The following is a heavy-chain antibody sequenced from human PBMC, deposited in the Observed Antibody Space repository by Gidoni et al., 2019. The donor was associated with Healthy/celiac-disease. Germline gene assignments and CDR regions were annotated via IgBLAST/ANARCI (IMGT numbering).Heavy chain of an antibody. V-gene: IGHV4-30-4*01. CDR1: GGSISSGDYY. CDR2: IYYSGST. Sequence: QVQLQESGPGLVKPSQTLSLTCTVPGGSISSGDYYWSWIRQPPGKGLEWIGYIYYSGSTYYNPSLKSRVTISVDTSKNQFSLKLSSVTAADTAVYYCAREGTGGDYDHDAFDIWGQGTMVTVSS. D-gene: IGHD4-17*01. CDR3: AREGTGGDYDHDAFDI. J-gene: IGHJ3*02.